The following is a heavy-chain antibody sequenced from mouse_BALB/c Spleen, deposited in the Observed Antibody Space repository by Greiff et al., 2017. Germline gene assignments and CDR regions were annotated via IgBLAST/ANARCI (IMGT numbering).Heavy chain of an antibody. CDR3: ASGRGGYYDY. D-gene: IGHD2-3*01. J-gene: IGHJ2*01. V-gene: IGHV1S127*01. CDR2: IGPSDSEN. CDR1: GYSFTRYW. Sequence: VPLQQSGAQLVRPGGSVKISCKASGYSFTRYWMHWVKQRPGQGLEWIGMIGPSDSENRLNQKFKDKATLNVDKSSSTAYMQLSSPTSEDSAVYYCASGRGGYYDYWGQGTTLTVSS.